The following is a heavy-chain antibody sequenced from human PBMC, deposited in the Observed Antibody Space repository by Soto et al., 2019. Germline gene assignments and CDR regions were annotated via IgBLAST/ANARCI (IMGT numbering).Heavy chain of an antibody. D-gene: IGHD2-15*01. CDR2: IYYTGST. CDR1: GGSISTYY. Sequence: QVQLQESGPGLVKPSETLSLTCTVSGGSISTYYWSWIRQPPGKGLEWIGYIYYTGSTNYNPSLKSRVTISVDTSKNQFSLKLSSVTAADTAVYYCASASGCSGDSCAFDPWGQGTLVTVSS. J-gene: IGHJ5*02. V-gene: IGHV4-59*01. CDR3: ASASGCSGDSCAFDP.